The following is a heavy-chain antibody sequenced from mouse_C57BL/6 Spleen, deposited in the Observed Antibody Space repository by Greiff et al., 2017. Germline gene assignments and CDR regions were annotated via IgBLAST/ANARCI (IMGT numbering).Heavy chain of an antibody. J-gene: IGHJ3*01. D-gene: IGHD2-2*01. CDR2: ISNGGGST. Sequence: EVMLVESGGGLVQPGGSLKLSCAASGFTFSDYYMYWVRQTPEKRLEWVAYISNGGGSTYYPDTVKGRFTISRENAKNTLYLQMSRLKSEDTAMYYCARQGDGYAAWFAYWGQGTLVTVSA. V-gene: IGHV5-12*01. CDR1: GFTFSDYY. CDR3: ARQGDGYAAWFAY.